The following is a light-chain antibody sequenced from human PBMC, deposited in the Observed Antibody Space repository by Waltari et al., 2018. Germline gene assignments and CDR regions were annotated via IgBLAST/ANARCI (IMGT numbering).Light chain of an antibody. CDR1: AGAVTSGLY. Sequence: QAVVTQEPSLTVSPGGTVTLTCGSSAGAVTSGLYPYWFQQTPGQAPRTLIYDTSNKHSWTPARFSGFLLGGKAALTLSGAQPEDEAEYYCLISYSGVGVFGGGTKLTVL. J-gene: IGLJ3*02. V-gene: IGLV7-46*01. CDR3: LISYSGVGV. CDR2: DTS.